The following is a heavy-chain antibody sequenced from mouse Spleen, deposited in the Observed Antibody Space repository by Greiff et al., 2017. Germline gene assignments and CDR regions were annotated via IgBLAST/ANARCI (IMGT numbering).Heavy chain of an antibody. J-gene: IGHJ2*01. CDR1: GFTFSSYA. V-gene: IGHV5-6-2*01. CDR3: ARRGGYGSSLYYFDY. Sequence: EVMLVESGGGLVKPGGSLKLSCAASGFTFSSYAMSWVRQTPEKRLEWVAAINSNGGSTYYPDTVKDRFTISRDNAKNTLYLQMSSLKSEDTAMYYCARRGGYGSSLYYFDYWGQGTTLTVSS. D-gene: IGHD1-1*01. CDR2: INSNGGST.